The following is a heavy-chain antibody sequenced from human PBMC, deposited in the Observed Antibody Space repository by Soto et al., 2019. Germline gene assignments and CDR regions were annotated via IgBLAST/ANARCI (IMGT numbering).Heavy chain of an antibody. CDR1: GFTFSSYA. V-gene: IGHV3-23*01. CDR3: AKDCRDYVWGSPDY. D-gene: IGHD3-16*01. CDR2: ISGSGGST. Sequence: LRLSCAASGFTFSSYAMTWVRQAPGKGLEWVSAISGSGGSTYYADSVKGRFTISRDNSKNTLYLQMNSLRAEDTAVYYCAKDCRDYVWGSPDYWGQGTLVTVSS. J-gene: IGHJ4*02.